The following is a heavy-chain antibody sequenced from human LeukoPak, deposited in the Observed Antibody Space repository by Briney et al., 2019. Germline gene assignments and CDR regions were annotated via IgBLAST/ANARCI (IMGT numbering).Heavy chain of an antibody. CDR2: IKTDGSST. CDR3: ARGYSYLDY. Sequence: GGSLRLSCAASGFTFNTYWMHWIRQAPGKGLEWVSRIKTDGSSTTYADSVKGRFTISRDNAKNSLFLQLNSLGAEDTAVYYCARGYSYLDYWGQGALVTVSS. J-gene: IGHJ4*02. V-gene: IGHV3-74*01. D-gene: IGHD1-26*01. CDR1: GFTFNTYW.